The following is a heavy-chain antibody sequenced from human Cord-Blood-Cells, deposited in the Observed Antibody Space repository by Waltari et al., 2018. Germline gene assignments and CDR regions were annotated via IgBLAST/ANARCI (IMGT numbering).Heavy chain of an antibody. CDR2: IYYSGIT. CDR3: ATQGSGRNLDY. CDR1: GGSISSSSYY. Sequence: QLQLQESGPGLVKPSETLSLTCTVSGGSISSSSYYWGWIRQPPGKELECIGSIYYSGITYYTPSLKRRVTISVDTSKNQFSLKLSSVTAADTAVYYCATQGSGRNLDYWGQGTLVTVSS. D-gene: IGHD1-26*01. V-gene: IGHV4-39*01. J-gene: IGHJ4*02.